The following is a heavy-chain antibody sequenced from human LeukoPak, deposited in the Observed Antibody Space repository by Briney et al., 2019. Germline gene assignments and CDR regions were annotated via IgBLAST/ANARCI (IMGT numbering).Heavy chain of an antibody. J-gene: IGHJ4*02. V-gene: IGHV3-7*05. Sequence: GGSLRLSCEASGFTLNTYWMSWVRQAPGKGLEWVANMKEDGSGKYYVDSVKGRFTISRDNAKNSLYLQMNSLRVEDTAVYYCAAGVGWLLRGLDYWGQGTLVTVSS. CDR1: GFTLNTYW. CDR3: AAGVGWLLRGLDY. D-gene: IGHD3-9*01. CDR2: MKEDGSGK.